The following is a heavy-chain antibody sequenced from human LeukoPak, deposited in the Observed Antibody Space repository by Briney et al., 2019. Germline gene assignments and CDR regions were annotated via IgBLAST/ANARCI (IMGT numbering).Heavy chain of an antibody. CDR3: AKDLREIVVVADYYFDY. CDR2: IWYDGSNK. V-gene: IGHV3-33*06. D-gene: IGHD3-22*01. J-gene: IGHJ4*02. CDR1: GFTFSSYG. Sequence: GGSLRLSCAASGFTFSSYGMHWVPQAPGKGLEWVAVIWYDGSNKYYADSVKGRFTISRDNSKNTLYLQMNSLRAEDTAVYYCAKDLREIVVVADYYFDYWGQGTLVTVSS.